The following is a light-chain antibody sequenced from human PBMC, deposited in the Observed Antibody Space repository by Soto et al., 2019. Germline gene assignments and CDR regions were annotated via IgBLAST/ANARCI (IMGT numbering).Light chain of an antibody. J-gene: IGLJ1*01. V-gene: IGLV2-14*01. Sequence: QSVLTQPASVSGSPGQSITISCTGTSSDVGAYNYVSWYQHRPGRAPKLIIYEVTNRPSGVSNRFSGSKSGNTASLRISDLQSEDEADYYCNSYTSTSARVFGTGTRSPS. CDR3: NSYTSTSARV. CDR1: SSDVGAYNY. CDR2: EVT.